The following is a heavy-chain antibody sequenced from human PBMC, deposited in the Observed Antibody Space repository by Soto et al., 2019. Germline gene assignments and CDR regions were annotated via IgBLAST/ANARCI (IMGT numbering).Heavy chain of an antibody. V-gene: IGHV3-48*01. CDR3: ARERDNSFDY. CDR2: ISSSSTGTI. CDR1: GFTFSSYS. J-gene: IGHJ4*02. Sequence: GGSLRLSCAASGFTFSSYSVNWVRQAPGKGLEWLSYISSSSTGTIYYADSVKGRFTISRDNAKNSLYLQMNSLRAEDTAVYYCARERDNSFDYWGQGALVTVSS.